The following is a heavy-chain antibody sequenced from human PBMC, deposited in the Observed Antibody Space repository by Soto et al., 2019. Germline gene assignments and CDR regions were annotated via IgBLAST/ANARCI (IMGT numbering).Heavy chain of an antibody. CDR3: ARVGGSYGSGSYYYFGS. J-gene: IGHJ4*02. Sequence: QVQLVQSGAEVKKPGSSVKVSCKASGGTFSSYAISWVRQAPGQGLEWMGGIIPIFGTANYAQKFQGRVTITADESTSTAYMELRSLRSEDTAVYYCARVGGSYGSGSYYYFGSWGQGTLVTVSS. CDR1: GGTFSSYA. CDR2: IIPIFGTA. V-gene: IGHV1-69*12. D-gene: IGHD3-10*01.